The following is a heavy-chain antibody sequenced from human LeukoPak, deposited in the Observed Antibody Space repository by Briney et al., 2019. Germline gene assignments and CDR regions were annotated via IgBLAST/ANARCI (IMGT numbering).Heavy chain of an antibody. D-gene: IGHD2-21*02. V-gene: IGHV3-9*01. CDR3: ARGRGLNFVVVPAIFDY. Sequence: QPGRSLRLSCAASGFTFDDYAMHWVRHAPGKGLEWVSGISWNSGNIGYADSVKGRFTISRDNGKNSLYLQMNSLRAEDTAFYYCARGRGLNFVVVPAIFDYWGQGTLVTVSS. CDR1: GFTFDDYA. J-gene: IGHJ4*02. CDR2: ISWNSGNI.